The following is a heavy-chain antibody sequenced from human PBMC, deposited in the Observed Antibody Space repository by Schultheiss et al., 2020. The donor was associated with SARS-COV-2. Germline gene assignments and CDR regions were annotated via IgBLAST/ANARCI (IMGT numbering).Heavy chain of an antibody. CDR3: ARGDCNGGSCFFSHGMDV. CDR2: ISSSGSTI. J-gene: IGHJ6*02. CDR1: GFTFSDYY. V-gene: IGHV3-11*01. Sequence: GESLKISCAASGFTFSDYYMSWIRQAPGKGLEWVSYISSSGSTIYYADSVKGRFTISRDNAKNSLYLQMNSLRAEDTAVYYCARGDCNGGSCFFSHGMDVWGQGTTVTVSS. D-gene: IGHD2-15*01.